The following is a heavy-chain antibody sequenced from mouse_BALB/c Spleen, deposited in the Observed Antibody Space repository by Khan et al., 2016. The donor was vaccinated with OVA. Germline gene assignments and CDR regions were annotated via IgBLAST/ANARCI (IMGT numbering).Heavy chain of an antibody. D-gene: IGHD2-14*01. J-gene: IGHJ4*01. V-gene: IGHV2-6-4*01. CDR1: GFSLSRYN. CDR3: ARAYYRYDGYDAMDY. CDR2: VWGGGGT. Sequence: QVQLKESGPGLVAPSQSLSITCTVSGFSLSRYNLHWVRQPLGKGLEWLGMVWGGGGTDYNSTLQSRLNISKDNSKSQVLLKMNSLQTDDTAMYYCARAYYRYDGYDAMDYWGQGTSVTVSS.